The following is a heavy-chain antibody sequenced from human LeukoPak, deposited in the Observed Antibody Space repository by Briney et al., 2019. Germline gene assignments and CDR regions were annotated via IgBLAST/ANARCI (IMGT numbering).Heavy chain of an antibody. D-gene: IGHD5-18*01. V-gene: IGHV1-69*05. CDR2: IIPIFGTS. CDR3: ARGLDASMETAYDY. Sequence: ASVKVSCKASGGSFNAYAISWVRQAPGQGLEWMGGIIPIFGTSNYAQKLQDRVTISTDESTSTAYMEVSSLRSEDTAIYYCARGLDASMETAYDYWGQGTLVTVSS. J-gene: IGHJ4*02. CDR1: GGSFNAYA.